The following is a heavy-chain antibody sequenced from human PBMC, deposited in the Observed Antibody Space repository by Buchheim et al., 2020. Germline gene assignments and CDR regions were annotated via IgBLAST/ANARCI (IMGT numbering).Heavy chain of an antibody. CDR3: AKEEVPNDY. J-gene: IGHJ4*02. Sequence: EAQLLESGGGLVQPGGSLRLSCAVSGFTFSNSAMTWVRQAPGKGLEWVSAISRSGDTTYYADSVMGRFTISRDTSKYTPYLQMNSLRVDDTAVYYCAKEEVPNDYWGLGTL. V-gene: IGHV3-23*01. CDR2: ISRSGDTT. CDR1: GFTFSNSA.